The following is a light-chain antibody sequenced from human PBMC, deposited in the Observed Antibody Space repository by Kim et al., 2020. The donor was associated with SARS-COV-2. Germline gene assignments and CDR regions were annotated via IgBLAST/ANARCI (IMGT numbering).Light chain of an antibody. CDR2: DAS. V-gene: IGKV3-15*01. Sequence: EVVTTQSPVTLSVSPGERATLSCRASQSVSSNLAWFQQKPGQAPTLLIYDASTRATGIPARFSGSGSGTEFTLTISSLQSEDFAVYYCQQYRNWPPWTFGQGTKLEI. CDR3: QQYRNWPPWT. J-gene: IGKJ1*01. CDR1: QSVSSN.